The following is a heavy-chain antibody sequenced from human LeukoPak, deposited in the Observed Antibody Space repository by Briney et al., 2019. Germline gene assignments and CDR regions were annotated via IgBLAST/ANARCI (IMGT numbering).Heavy chain of an antibody. V-gene: IGHV4-59*01. CDR2: IYYSGST. Sequence: SETLSLTCTVSGGSISSYYWSWIRQPPGKGLEWIGYIYYSGSTNYNPSLKSRVTISVDTSKNQFSLKLSSVTSADTAVYYCARGDYYYYGMDVWGKGTTVTVSS. CDR1: GGSISSYY. J-gene: IGHJ6*04. CDR3: ARGDYYYYGMDV.